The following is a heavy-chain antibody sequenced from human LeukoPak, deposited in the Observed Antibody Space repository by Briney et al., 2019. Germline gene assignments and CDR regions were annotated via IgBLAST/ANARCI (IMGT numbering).Heavy chain of an antibody. CDR3: AKSNGYGLIDI. CDR1: GGSISSFY. Sequence: SETLSLTCTVSGGSISSFYWSWIRQAAGKGLEWIGRIYTTGSTDYNPSLKSRVTMSVDTSKNQFSLKVISVTAADTAVYYCAKSNGYGLIDIWGQGTMVTVSS. V-gene: IGHV4-4*07. J-gene: IGHJ3*02. D-gene: IGHD3-22*01. CDR2: IYTTGST.